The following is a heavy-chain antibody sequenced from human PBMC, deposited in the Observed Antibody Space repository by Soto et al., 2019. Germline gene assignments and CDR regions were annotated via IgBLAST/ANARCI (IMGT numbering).Heavy chain of an antibody. Sequence: PSETLSLTCTVSGGSISSSSYYWGWIRQPPGKGLEWIGSIYYSGSTYYNPSLKSRVTISVDTSKNQFSLKLSSVTAADTAVYYCASRVDTAMVTYYYYYGMDVWGQGTTVTVSS. D-gene: IGHD5-18*01. V-gene: IGHV4-39*01. CDR2: IYYSGST. J-gene: IGHJ6*02. CDR1: GGSISSSSYY. CDR3: ASRVDTAMVTYYYYYGMDV.